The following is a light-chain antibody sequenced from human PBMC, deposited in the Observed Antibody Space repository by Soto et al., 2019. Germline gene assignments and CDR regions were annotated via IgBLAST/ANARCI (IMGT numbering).Light chain of an antibody. CDR1: QSVGTY. V-gene: IGKV3-15*01. Sequence: EFVMTQSPATLSMSPGERATLSCRASQSVGTYLAWYQQKPGQSPRLLIYGISTRATGIPARFSGGGSGTEFSLTISSLQSEDFAVYYCQQSSKLPITFGQGTRLEIK. J-gene: IGKJ5*01. CDR2: GIS. CDR3: QQSSKLPIT.